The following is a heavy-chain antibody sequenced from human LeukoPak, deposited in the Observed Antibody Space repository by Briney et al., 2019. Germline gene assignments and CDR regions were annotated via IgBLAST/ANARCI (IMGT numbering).Heavy chain of an antibody. CDR1: GFTFSSYA. CDR3: AKGSGYHTTYYFDY. J-gene: IGHJ4*02. Sequence: PGGSLRLSCAASGFTFSSYAMSWVRQAPGKGLEWVSAISGSGGSTYYADSVKGRITISRDNSKNTLYLQMNSLRAEDTAVYYCAKGSGYHTTYYFDYWGQGTLVTVSS. V-gene: IGHV3-23*01. CDR2: ISGSGGST. D-gene: IGHD5-12*01.